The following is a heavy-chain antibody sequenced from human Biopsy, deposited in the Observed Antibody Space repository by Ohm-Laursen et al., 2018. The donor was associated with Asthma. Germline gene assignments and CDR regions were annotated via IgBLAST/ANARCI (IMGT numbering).Heavy chain of an antibody. V-gene: IGHV4-34*01. CDR2: TNERGVT. J-gene: IGHJ6*02. Sequence: SETLSLTCDVYPGSFNGFYWTWIRQSPEKGLEWIGETNERGVTNNNPSLKSRVIISIDTYWNRVSLKLTSVTAADTAVYYCARGPELDVWGQGTTVTVSS. CDR3: ARGPELDV. CDR1: PGSFNGFY.